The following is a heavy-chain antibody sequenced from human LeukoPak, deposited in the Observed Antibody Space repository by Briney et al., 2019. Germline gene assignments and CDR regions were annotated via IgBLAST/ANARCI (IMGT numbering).Heavy chain of an antibody. Sequence: SETLSLTCTVSGGSISSGDYYWSWIRQPPGKGLEWIGYIYYSGSTYYDPSLKSRVTISVDTSKNQFSLKLSSVTAADTAVYYCARQGVKDYGYNWFDPWGQGTLVTVSS. CDR1: GGSISSGDYY. D-gene: IGHD4-17*01. V-gene: IGHV4-30-4*01. CDR3: ARQGVKDYGYNWFDP. CDR2: IYYSGST. J-gene: IGHJ5*02.